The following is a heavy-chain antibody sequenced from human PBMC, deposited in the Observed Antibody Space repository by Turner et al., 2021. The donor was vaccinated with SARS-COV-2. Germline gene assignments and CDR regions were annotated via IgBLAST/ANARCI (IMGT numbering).Heavy chain of an antibody. V-gene: IGHV3-30*18. Sequence: QVQLVESGGGVVQPGRSLRLSCAASVFTFSNYGVHWVRQAPGKGLEWVAVISYDGSNKYYADSVKGRFTISRDNSKNTLYLQMNSLRAEDTAVYYCAKSGGMYCSGANCYSSYFDYWGQGTLVTVSS. D-gene: IGHD2-15*01. J-gene: IGHJ4*02. CDR3: AKSGGMYCSGANCYSSYFDY. CDR1: VFTFSNYG. CDR2: ISYDGSNK.